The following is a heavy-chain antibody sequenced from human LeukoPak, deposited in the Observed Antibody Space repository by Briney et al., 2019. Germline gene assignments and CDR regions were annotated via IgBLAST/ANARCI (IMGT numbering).Heavy chain of an antibody. CDR2: INTNTGNP. Sequence: ASVKVSCKASGYTFTSYAMNLVRQAPGQGREWMGWINTNTGNPTYAQGFTGRFVFSLDTSVSTAYLQISSLQAEDTAVYYCARVLDYYDSSGYYVPNLSYWGQGTLVTVSS. D-gene: IGHD3-22*01. CDR1: GYTFTSYA. CDR3: ARVLDYYDSSGYYVPNLSY. V-gene: IGHV7-4-1*02. J-gene: IGHJ4*02.